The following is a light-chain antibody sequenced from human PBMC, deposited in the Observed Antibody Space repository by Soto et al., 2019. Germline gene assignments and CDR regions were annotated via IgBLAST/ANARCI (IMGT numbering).Light chain of an antibody. CDR3: QAYDYSLTASV. Sequence: QLVLTQPPSVSGAPGQRVTLSCTGNSSNLGAGYDVHWYQQLPGAAPKLVIFGNRNRPSGVPERFSGSKSGTSASLAITGLQAEDEGDYYCQAYDYSLTASVFGGGTKLTVL. J-gene: IGLJ3*02. CDR1: SSNLGAGYD. CDR2: GNR. V-gene: IGLV1-40*01.